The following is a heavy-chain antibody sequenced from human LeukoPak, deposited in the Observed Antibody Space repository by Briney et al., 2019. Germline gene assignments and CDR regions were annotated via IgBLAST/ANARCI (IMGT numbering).Heavy chain of an antibody. J-gene: IGHJ4*02. Sequence: PGGSLRLSCAASGFTFSSYAMHWVRQAPGKGLEWVGRTRNKANSYTTEYAASVKGRFTISRDDSKNSLYLQMNSLKTEDTAVYYCARGGSGWYGEYNYWGQGTLVTVSS. V-gene: IGHV3-72*01. CDR3: ARGGSGWYGEYNY. CDR1: GFTFSSYA. D-gene: IGHD6-19*01. CDR2: TRNKANSYTT.